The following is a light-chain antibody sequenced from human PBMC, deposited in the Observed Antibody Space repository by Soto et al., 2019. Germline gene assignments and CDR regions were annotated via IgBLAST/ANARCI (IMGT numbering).Light chain of an antibody. CDR1: QSVSSD. J-gene: IGKJ2*01. Sequence: EIVMTQSPATLSVSPGARATLSCRASQSVSSDLAWYQQKPGQAPRRLIYDASTRATGIPARFSGSGSGTEFTLTISSLQSEDFAVYYCQQYKLWYNCGQVTKVDIK. CDR2: DAS. V-gene: IGKV3-15*01. CDR3: QQYKLWYN.